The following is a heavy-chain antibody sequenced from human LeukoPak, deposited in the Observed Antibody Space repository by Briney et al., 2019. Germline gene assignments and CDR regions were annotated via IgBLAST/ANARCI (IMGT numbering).Heavy chain of an antibody. J-gene: IGHJ4*02. CDR2: IYYSGST. Sequence: SETLSLTCTVSGGSISSSSYYWGWIRQPPGKGLEWIGRIYYSGSTYYNPSLKGRVTISVDTSKNQFSLKLSSVTAADTAVYYCARERGDRYDSSGYLDYWGQGTLVTVSS. V-gene: IGHV4-39*07. D-gene: IGHD3-22*01. CDR3: ARERGDRYDSSGYLDY. CDR1: GGSISSSSYY.